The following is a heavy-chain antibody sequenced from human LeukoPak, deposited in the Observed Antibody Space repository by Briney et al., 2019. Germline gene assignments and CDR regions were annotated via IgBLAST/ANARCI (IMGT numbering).Heavy chain of an antibody. CDR1: GYTFSTYW. D-gene: IGHD3-16*01. Sequence: PGGSLRLSCAASGYTFSTYWMSWVRQAPGKGPEWVANINQAGSQKYYVDSVKGRFTISRDNAKNSLYLQMNSLRAEDTAVYYCTTDEQGDHYYGVDVWGQGTTVTASS. V-gene: IGHV3-7*01. CDR2: INQAGSQK. CDR3: TTDEQGDHYYGVDV. J-gene: IGHJ6*02.